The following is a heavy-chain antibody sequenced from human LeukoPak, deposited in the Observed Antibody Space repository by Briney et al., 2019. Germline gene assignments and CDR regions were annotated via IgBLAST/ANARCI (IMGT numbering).Heavy chain of an antibody. Sequence: SETLSLTFTVSSGSISSGSYYWGWIRQPPGQGLEWIGSIYYSGNTYYNPSLKSRVTISVDASMNEFSLKLTSVTAADTAVYYCARDRSTVTPPQPDVFDIWGQGTMVTVSS. J-gene: IGHJ3*02. CDR2: IYYSGNT. D-gene: IGHD4-17*01. V-gene: IGHV4-39*07. CDR3: ARDRSTVTPPQPDVFDI. CDR1: SGSISSGSYY.